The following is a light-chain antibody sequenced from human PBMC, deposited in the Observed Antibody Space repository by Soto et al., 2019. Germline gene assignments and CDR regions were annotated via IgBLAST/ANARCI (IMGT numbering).Light chain of an antibody. J-gene: IGKJ1*01. CDR3: QHCNDYAWT. CDR2: KTS. V-gene: IGKV1-5*03. Sequence: DIHMTQSPSTLSASVGDRATITCRASQSISIWLAWYQQKPGKAPNLLIYKTSSLECGVPSRFSGRGSGTDFTLTISRLQSDDFETYYCQHCNDYAWTFGQGTKVEIK. CDR1: QSISIW.